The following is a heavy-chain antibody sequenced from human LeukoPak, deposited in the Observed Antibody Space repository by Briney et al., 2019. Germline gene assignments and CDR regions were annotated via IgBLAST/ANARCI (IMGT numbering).Heavy chain of an antibody. CDR2: ITSGGDYI. CDR3: ARGHYDVLAASYKWTPDY. J-gene: IGHJ4*02. V-gene: IGHV3-21*01. D-gene: IGHD3-9*01. Sequence: GGSLRLSCAASGFTFNTFNMNWVRQAPGKGLEWVSSITSGGDYIYYADSVKGRFTTSRDNAKNSLSLQLNSLRVEDTAVYYCARGHYDVLAASYKWTPDYWSQGTLVTVSS. CDR1: GFTFNTFN.